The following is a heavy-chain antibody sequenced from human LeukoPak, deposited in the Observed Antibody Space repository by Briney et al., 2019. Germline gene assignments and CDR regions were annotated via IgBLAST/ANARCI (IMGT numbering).Heavy chain of an antibody. V-gene: IGHV4-39*01. Sequence: PSETLSLTCTVSGGSISSSSYYWGWIRQPPGKGLEWIGSIYYSGSTYYNPSLKSRVTISVDTSKNQFSLKLSSVTAADTAVYYCARSVGAKGTLNYYFDYWGQGTLVTVSS. CDR3: ARSVGAKGTLNYYFDY. CDR1: GGSISSSSYY. CDR2: IYYSGST. D-gene: IGHD1-26*01. J-gene: IGHJ4*02.